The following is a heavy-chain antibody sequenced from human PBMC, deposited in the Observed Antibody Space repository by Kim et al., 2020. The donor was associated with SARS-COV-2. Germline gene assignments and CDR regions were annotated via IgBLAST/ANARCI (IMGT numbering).Heavy chain of an antibody. V-gene: IGHV4-39*01. D-gene: IGHD5-18*01. J-gene: IGHJ4*02. CDR2: IYYSGST. CDR1: GGSISSSSYY. CDR3: ARLPRGYSYGYDY. Sequence: SETLSLTCTVSGGSISSSSYYWGWIRQPPGKGLEWIGRIYYSGSTYYNPSLKSRVTISVDTSKNQFSLKLSSVTAADTAGYYCARLPRGYSYGYDYWGQGTLVTVSS.